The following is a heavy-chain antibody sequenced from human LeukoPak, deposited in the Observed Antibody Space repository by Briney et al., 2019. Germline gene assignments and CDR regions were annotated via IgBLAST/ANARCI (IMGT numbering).Heavy chain of an antibody. V-gene: IGHV1-69*13. J-gene: IGHJ4*02. D-gene: IGHD4-23*01. Sequence: ASVKVSCKASGGTFSSYAISWVRQAPGQGLEWMGGIIPIFGAANYAQKFQGRVTITAGESTSTAYMELSSLRSEDTAVYYCATPDYGGNSGFDYWGQGTLVTVSS. CDR1: GGTFSSYA. CDR2: IIPIFGAA. CDR3: ATPDYGGNSGFDY.